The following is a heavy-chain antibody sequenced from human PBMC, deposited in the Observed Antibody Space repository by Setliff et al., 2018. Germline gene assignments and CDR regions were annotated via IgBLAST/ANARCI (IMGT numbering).Heavy chain of an antibody. CDR1: GFTFSSYA. V-gene: IGHV3-23*01. Sequence: LRLSCAASGFTFSSYAMTWVRQAPGKGLEWVSGISGYGSRTYYADSVKGRSTISRDNSQNTMYLQMNSLRAEDTAVYYCIRDTSGRDAFDIWGQGTMVTVS. D-gene: IGHD6-19*01. J-gene: IGHJ3*02. CDR3: IRDTSGRDAFDI. CDR2: ISGYGSRT.